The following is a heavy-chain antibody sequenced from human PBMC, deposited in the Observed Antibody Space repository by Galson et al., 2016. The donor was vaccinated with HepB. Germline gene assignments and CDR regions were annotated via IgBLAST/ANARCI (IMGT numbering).Heavy chain of an antibody. CDR2: IKNKTDGETA. CDR1: GFTFSNAW. Sequence: SLRLSCAASGFTFSNAWMNWVRQAPGKGLEWVGRIKNKTDGETADYAAPVKGRFTISRDDSKNTLFLQMNSLKIEDTAVYYCTTVRSGSSKGFDYWGQGTLVTVSS. J-gene: IGHJ4*02. D-gene: IGHD1-26*01. V-gene: IGHV3-15*01. CDR3: TTVRSGSSKGFDY.